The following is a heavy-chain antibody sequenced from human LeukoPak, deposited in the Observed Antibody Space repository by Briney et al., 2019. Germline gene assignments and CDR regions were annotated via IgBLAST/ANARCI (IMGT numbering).Heavy chain of an antibody. D-gene: IGHD2-2*01. V-gene: IGHV3-23*01. CDR1: GFTFSSYG. J-gene: IGHJ4*02. CDR2: ISGSGGST. CDR3: ARETDSTLFDH. Sequence: GGTLRLSCAASGFTFSSYGMSWVSQAPGKGLEWVSAISGSGGSTYYADSVKGRFTISRDNAKNSLYLQMNSLRAEDTAVYYCARETDSTLFDHWGQGTLVTVSS.